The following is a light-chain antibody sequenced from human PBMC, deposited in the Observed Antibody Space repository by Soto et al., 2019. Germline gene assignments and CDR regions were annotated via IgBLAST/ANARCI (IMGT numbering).Light chain of an antibody. CDR2: GTS. Sequence: EIVMTQSPATLSASPGERATLSCRASQSVGSNLAWYQQKPGQAPRLLIYGTSTRATGIPARFSGSGSGTEFTLTINNLQSEDFAVYYCQQYNQWPPLTFGGGTKVDIK. V-gene: IGKV3-15*01. CDR3: QQYNQWPPLT. CDR1: QSVGSN. J-gene: IGKJ4*01.